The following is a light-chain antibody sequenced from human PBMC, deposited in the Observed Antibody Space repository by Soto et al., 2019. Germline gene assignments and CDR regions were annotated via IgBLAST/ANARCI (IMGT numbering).Light chain of an antibody. CDR2: DAS. CDR3: QQRSSWPIT. V-gene: IGKV3-11*01. Sequence: EIVLTQSPATLSLSPGERATLSCRASQSFSSYLAWYQQKPGKAPRLLIYDASNRATGIPARFSGSGSGTDFTLTISSLEPEDFAVYYCQQRSSWPITFGQGTRLEIK. J-gene: IGKJ5*01. CDR1: QSFSSY.